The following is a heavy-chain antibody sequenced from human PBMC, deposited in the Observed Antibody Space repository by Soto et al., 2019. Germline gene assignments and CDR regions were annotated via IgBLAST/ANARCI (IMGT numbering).Heavy chain of an antibody. CDR2: ISGSGGST. D-gene: IGHD2-15*01. Sequence: EVQLLESGGGLVQPGGSLRLSCAASGFTFSSYAMSWVRQAPGKGLEWVSAISGSGGSTYYADSVKGRFTISRDKSKNTLYLQMNSLRAEDTAVYYCAKDIRVVATARHAFDIWGQGTMVTVSS. CDR3: AKDIRVVATARHAFDI. CDR1: GFTFSSYA. V-gene: IGHV3-23*01. J-gene: IGHJ3*02.